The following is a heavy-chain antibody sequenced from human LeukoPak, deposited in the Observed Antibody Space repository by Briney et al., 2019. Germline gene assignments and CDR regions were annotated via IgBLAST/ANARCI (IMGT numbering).Heavy chain of an antibody. CDR1: GGSISSYY. CDR2: IYYSGST. D-gene: IGHD3-3*01. Sequence: SETLSLTCTVSGGSISSYYWSWIRQPPGKGLEWIGYIYYSGSTNYNPSLKSRVTISVDTSKNQFSLKLSSVTAADTAVYYCARGIFGVVPKTFDYWGQGTLLTVSS. V-gene: IGHV4-59*01. J-gene: IGHJ4*02. CDR3: ARGIFGVVPKTFDY.